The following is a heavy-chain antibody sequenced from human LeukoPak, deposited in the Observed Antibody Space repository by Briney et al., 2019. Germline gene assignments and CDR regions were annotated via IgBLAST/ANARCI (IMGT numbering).Heavy chain of an antibody. CDR3: ATSELGYSSIY. D-gene: IGHD6-13*01. V-gene: IGHV3-15*01. J-gene: IGHJ4*02. CDR1: GFTFSNAW. Sequence: PGGSLRLSCAASGFTFSNAWMSWVRQAPGKGLEWVGRIKSKTDGGTTDYAAPVKGRFTISRDNSKNTLYLQMNSLRAEDTAVYYCATSELGYSSIYWGQGTLVTVSS. CDR2: IKSKTDGGTT.